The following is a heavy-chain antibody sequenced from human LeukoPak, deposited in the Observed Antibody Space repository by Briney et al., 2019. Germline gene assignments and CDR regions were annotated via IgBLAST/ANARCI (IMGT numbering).Heavy chain of an antibody. CDR3: ASISGYVDY. CDR2: IFYRGST. Sequence: PSETLSLTCTVSGGSISSYYWSWIRQPPGKGLEWIGYIFYRGSTNYNPSLKSRVTISVDTSSNQFSLKLSSVTAADTAVYYCASISGYVDYWGQGTLVTVSS. J-gene: IGHJ4*02. V-gene: IGHV4-59*01. CDR1: GGSISSYY. D-gene: IGHD5-12*01.